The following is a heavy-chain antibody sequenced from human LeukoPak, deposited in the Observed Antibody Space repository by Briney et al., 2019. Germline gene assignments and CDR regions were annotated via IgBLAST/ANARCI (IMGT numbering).Heavy chain of an antibody. D-gene: IGHD3-10*01. CDR2: MNPNSGNT. Sequence: ASVKVSCKASGYTFTSYDINWVRQATGQALEWMGWMNPNSGNTGYAQKFQGRVTMTRNTSISTAYMELSSLRSEDTAVYYCARASTLVRGVIIGPPDYWGQGTLVTVSS. CDR1: GYTFTSYD. CDR3: ARASTLVRGVIIGPPDY. V-gene: IGHV1-8*01. J-gene: IGHJ4*02.